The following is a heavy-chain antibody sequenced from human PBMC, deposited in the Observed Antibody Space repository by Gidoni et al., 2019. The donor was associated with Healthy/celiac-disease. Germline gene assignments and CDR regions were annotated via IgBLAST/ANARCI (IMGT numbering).Heavy chain of an antibody. D-gene: IGHD5-12*01. CDR1: GFPFDDYA. Sequence: EVQLVESGGGLVQPGRSLRLSCAASGFPFDDYAMHWVRQAPGKGLEWVSGISWNSVSIGYADSVKGRFTISRDNAKNSLYLQMNSLRAEDTALYYCAKAVEMATIGYYYGMDVWGQGTTVTVSS. CDR2: ISWNSVSI. V-gene: IGHV3-9*01. J-gene: IGHJ6*02. CDR3: AKAVEMATIGYYYGMDV.